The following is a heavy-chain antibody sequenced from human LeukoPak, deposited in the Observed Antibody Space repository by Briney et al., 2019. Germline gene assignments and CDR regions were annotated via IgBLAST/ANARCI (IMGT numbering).Heavy chain of an antibody. D-gene: IGHD2-2*01. CDR1: GGSISSYY. J-gene: IGHJ3*02. V-gene: IGHV4-4*07. Sequence: SETLSLTCIVSGGSISSYYWSWIRQPAGQGLEWIGRISTTGTSHYNPSLKGRVTMSLDTSKNHFSLKLSSVTAADTAVYYCARLAVPADKGAFDIWAHGTLVTVSS. CDR2: ISTTGTS. CDR3: ARLAVPADKGAFDI.